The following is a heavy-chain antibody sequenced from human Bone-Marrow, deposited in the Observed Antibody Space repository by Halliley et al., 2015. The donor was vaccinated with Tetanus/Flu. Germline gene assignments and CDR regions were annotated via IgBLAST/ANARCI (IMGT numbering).Heavy chain of an antibody. V-gene: IGHV4-39*01. CDR3: ARHAEGENYYYGVYV. Sequence: TLSHTCKVSGGSIKSSGHYWGWIRQPPGKGLEHIGSIYYSGSTYYNPSLKSRITMSVDTSKNQFSLKLPSVTAADTALYYCARHAEGENYYYGVYVWGQGTTVTVSS. CDR2: IYYSGST. CDR1: GGSIKSSGHY. J-gene: IGHJ6*02. D-gene: IGHD3-10*01.